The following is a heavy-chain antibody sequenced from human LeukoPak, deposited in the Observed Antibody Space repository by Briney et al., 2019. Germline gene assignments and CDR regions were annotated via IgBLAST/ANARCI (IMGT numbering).Heavy chain of an antibody. Sequence: GGSLRLSCAASGFTFSSFWMSWVRLAPGQGLEWVANIQQDGSERYYVDSVKGRFTISRDNAKNSLYLQMDSLTAEDTAVYYCARDSGIAGYYFDYWGQGSLVTVSS. D-gene: IGHD6-13*01. V-gene: IGHV3-7*01. CDR2: IQQDGSER. J-gene: IGHJ4*02. CDR3: ARDSGIAGYYFDY. CDR1: GFTFSSFW.